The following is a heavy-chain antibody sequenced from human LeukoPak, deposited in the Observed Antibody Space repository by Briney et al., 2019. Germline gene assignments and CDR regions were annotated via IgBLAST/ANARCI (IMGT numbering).Heavy chain of an antibody. V-gene: IGHV1-2*02. CDR1: GYTFTGDY. CDR3: ASSGWVDAFDI. CDR2: INPNSGGT. Sequence: ASVKVYCKVSGYTFTGDYMHWVRQAPGQGLEWMGWINPNSGGTNYAQKFQGRVTMTRDTSISTADMELSRLRSDDTAVYYCASSGWVDAFDIWGQGTMVTVSS. D-gene: IGHD6-19*01. J-gene: IGHJ3*02.